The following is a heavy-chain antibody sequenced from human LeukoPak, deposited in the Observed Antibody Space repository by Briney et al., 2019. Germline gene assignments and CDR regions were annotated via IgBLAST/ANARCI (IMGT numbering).Heavy chain of an antibody. CDR2: ISWNSGTI. D-gene: IGHD5-18*01. J-gene: IGHJ4*02. CDR3: VKVRGYSYGFFDY. V-gene: IGHV3-9*01. CDR1: RFTFSWYA. Sequence: GGSLGLSCAASRFTFSWYAMHWVRQAPGKGLKWVSGISWNSGTIDYADSVKGRFTISRDNARNSLYLLMNSLRAEDTALYYCVKVRGYSYGFFDYWGQGTLVTVSS.